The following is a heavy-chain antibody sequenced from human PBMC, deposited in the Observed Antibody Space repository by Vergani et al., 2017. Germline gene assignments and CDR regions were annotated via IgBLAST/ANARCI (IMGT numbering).Heavy chain of an antibody. D-gene: IGHD2-21*02. J-gene: IGHJ4*02. V-gene: IGHV3-53*05. CDR2: IYSGGST. CDR3: AKDRDPLAYCGGDCYSPIDY. CDR1: GFTVSSNY. Sequence: EVQLVETGGGLIQPGGSLRLSCAASGFTVSSNYMSWVRQAPGKGLEWVSVIYSGGSTYYADSVKGRFTISRDNSKNTLYLQMNSLRAEDTAVYYCAKDRDPLAYCGGDCYSPIDYWGQGTLVTVSS.